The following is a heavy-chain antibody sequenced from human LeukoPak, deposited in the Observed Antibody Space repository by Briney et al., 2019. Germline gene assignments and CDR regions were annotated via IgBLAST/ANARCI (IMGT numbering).Heavy chain of an antibody. CDR2: IYTSGST. J-gene: IGHJ5*02. CDR3: ARGLVVVAATGHLNWFDP. D-gene: IGHD2-15*01. V-gene: IGHV4-4*07. CDR1: GGSISSYY. Sequence: PSETLSLTCTVSGGSISSYYWSWIRQPAGKGLEWIGRIYTSGSTNYNPSLKSRVTMSVDTSKNQFSLKLSSVTAADTAVYYCARGLVVVAATGHLNWFDPWGQGTLVTVSS.